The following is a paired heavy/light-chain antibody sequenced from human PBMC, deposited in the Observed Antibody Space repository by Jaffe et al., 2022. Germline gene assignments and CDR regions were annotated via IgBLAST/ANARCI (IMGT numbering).Light chain of an antibody. CDR2: GAS. CDR1: QSVSSNY. CDR3: QQYAGSQGYI. Sequence: EIVLTQSPGTLSLSPGERATLSCRASQSVSSNYLVWYQQKPGQAPRLLIYGASSRATGIPDRFSGSGSGTDFTLTISRLEPEDFAVYHCQQYAGSQGYIFGQGTKLEI. J-gene: IGKJ2*01. V-gene: IGKV3-20*01.
Heavy chain of an antibody. CDR1: GYTFTSYY. V-gene: IGHV1-46*01. Sequence: QVQLVQSGAEVKEPGASVKVSCKTSGYTFTSYYLHWVRQAPGQGLEWMGIFTHSGGTTWYPQKFKGRLTMTGDTSTSTVNMELSGLRSEDTAVYYCARELGNTLYFDYWGQGTLVTVSS. CDR2: FTHSGGTT. D-gene: IGHD3-16*01. J-gene: IGHJ4*02. CDR3: ARELGNTLYFDY.